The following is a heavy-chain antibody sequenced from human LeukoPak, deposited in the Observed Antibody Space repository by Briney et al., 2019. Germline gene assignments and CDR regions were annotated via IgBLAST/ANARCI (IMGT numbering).Heavy chain of an antibody. Sequence: GASVKVSCKASGGTFSSYAISWARQAPGQGLEWMGGIIPIFGTANYAQKFQGRVTITTDESTSTAYMELSSLRSEDTAVYYCARGREQQLVSYYFDYWGQGTLVTVSS. J-gene: IGHJ4*02. V-gene: IGHV1-69*05. CDR1: GGTFSSYA. CDR2: IIPIFGTA. CDR3: ARGREQQLVSYYFDY. D-gene: IGHD6-13*01.